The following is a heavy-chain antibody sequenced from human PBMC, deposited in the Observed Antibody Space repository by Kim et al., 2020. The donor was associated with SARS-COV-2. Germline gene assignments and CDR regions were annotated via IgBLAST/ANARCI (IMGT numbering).Heavy chain of an antibody. Sequence: ASVKVSCKASGDIFTTYVIHWVCQAPGQRLEWMGWINAGNGNTKYSQTFQGRVTITRDTSARTVYLELSSVRSEDTALYYCARGHPRTPNWFDPWGQGTLVTVSS. V-gene: IGHV1-3*01. D-gene: IGHD1-1*01. J-gene: IGHJ5*01. CDR2: INAGNGNT. CDR3: ARGHPRTPNWFDP. CDR1: GDIFTTYV.